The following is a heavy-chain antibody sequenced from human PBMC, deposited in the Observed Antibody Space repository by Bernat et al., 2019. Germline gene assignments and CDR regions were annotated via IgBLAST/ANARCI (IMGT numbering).Heavy chain of an antibody. CDR3: ARASRVVVRYFDWLLPHYFDY. J-gene: IGHJ4*02. CDR2: IIPIFGTA. CDR1: GGTFSSYA. Sequence: QVQLVQSGAEVKKPGSSVKVSCKASGGTFSSYAISWVRQAPGQGLEWMGGIIPIFGTANYAQKFQGRVTITADESTSTAYMELSSLRSEDTAVYYCARASRVVVRYFDWLLPHYFDYWGQGTLVTVSS. D-gene: IGHD3-9*01. V-gene: IGHV1-69*01.